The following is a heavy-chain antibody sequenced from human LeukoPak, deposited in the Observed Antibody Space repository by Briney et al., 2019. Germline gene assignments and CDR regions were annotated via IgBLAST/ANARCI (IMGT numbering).Heavy chain of an antibody. D-gene: IGHD1-26*01. V-gene: IGHV3-74*01. Sequence: GGSLRLSCSASGFTFSSYWMHWVRQAPGKGLVWVSRINSDGSSTSYADSVKGRFTISRDNAKNTLYLQMNSLRAEDTAVYYCAKEGSGSYYVTWFDPWGQGTLVTVSS. J-gene: IGHJ5*02. CDR1: GFTFSSYW. CDR3: AKEGSGSYYVTWFDP. CDR2: INSDGSST.